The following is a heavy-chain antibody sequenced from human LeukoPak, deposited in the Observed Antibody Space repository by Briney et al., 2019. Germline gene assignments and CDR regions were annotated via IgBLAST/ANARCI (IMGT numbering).Heavy chain of an antibody. Sequence: GGSLRLSCAASGFTFSSYGMSWVRQAPGKGLEWVSAISGSGGSTYYADSVKGRFTISRDNAKNSLYLQMDSLRAEDTAIYYCAGDLSSRPLGYWGQGTLVTVSS. V-gene: IGHV3-23*01. CDR2: ISGSGGST. J-gene: IGHJ4*02. CDR1: GFTFSSYG. D-gene: IGHD1-26*01. CDR3: AGDLSSRPLGY.